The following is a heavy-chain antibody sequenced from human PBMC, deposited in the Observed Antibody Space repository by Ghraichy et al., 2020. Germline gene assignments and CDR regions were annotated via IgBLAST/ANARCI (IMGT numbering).Heavy chain of an antibody. CDR1: GFTFSSYG. J-gene: IGHJ6*02. D-gene: IGHD6-13*01. CDR3: AKGIHGYSSSWYLIYYYYYGMDV. V-gene: IGHV3-30*02. Sequence: GGSLRLSCAASGFTFSSYGMHWVRQAPGKGLEWVAFIRYDGSNKYYADSVKGRFTISRDNSKNTLYLQMNSLRAEDTAVYYCAKGIHGYSSSWYLIYYYYYGMDVWGQGTTVTVSS. CDR2: IRYDGSNK.